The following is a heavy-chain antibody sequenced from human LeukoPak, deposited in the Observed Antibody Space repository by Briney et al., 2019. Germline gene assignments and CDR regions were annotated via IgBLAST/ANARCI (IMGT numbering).Heavy chain of an antibody. CDR3: AKPAIAAGGYHYYYYMDV. V-gene: IGHV3-23*01. Sequence: PGGSLRLSCAASGFTFSYYAMTWVRKPPGKGREWFPAIRGNGGSTYYADSVKGRFTISRDNSKNTLDLQMNSLRAEDTAVYYCAKPAIAAGGYHYYYYMDVWGKGTTVTVSS. D-gene: IGHD6-13*01. J-gene: IGHJ6*03. CDR2: IRGNGGST. CDR1: GFTFSYYA.